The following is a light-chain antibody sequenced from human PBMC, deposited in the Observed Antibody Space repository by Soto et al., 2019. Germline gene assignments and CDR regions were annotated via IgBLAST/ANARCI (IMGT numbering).Light chain of an antibody. CDR2: GAS. V-gene: IGKV3-20*01. CDR3: QQYETSPTT. CDR1: QSVSSSY. Sequence: EIVLTQSPGTLSLSPGERATLSCRASQSVSSSYLAWYQQKPGQPPRLLIFGASSRATGIPDRFSGSGSGSDFTLTISRLEPEDFAVYFCQQYETSPTTFGQGTKVDI. J-gene: IGKJ1*01.